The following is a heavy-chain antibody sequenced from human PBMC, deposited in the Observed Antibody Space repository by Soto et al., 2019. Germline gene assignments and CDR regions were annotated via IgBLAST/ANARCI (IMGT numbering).Heavy chain of an antibody. V-gene: IGHV3-9*01. J-gene: IGHJ4*02. CDR1: GFTFDDYA. Sequence: EVQLVESGGGLVQPGRSLRLSCAASGFTFDDYAMHWVRQAPGKGLEWVSGISWNSGSIGYADSVKGRFTISRDNAKNSLYLQMNCLRAEDTALYYCAKAKNRIIWFGELFDYWGQGTLVTVSS. CDR2: ISWNSGSI. D-gene: IGHD3-10*01. CDR3: AKAKNRIIWFGELFDY.